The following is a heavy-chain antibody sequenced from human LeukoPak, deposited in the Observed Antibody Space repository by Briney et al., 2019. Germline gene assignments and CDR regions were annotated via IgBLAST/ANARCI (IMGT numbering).Heavy chain of an antibody. V-gene: IGHV3-30*03. D-gene: IGHD4-11*01. CDR1: GFSFSSYG. Sequence: GGSLRLSCAASGFSFSSYGMPWVRQAPGKGLEWVAVISYDGSNKYYADSVKGRFTISRDNSKNTLYLQMNSLRAEDTAVYYCARGMTTVFDYWGQGTLVTVSS. J-gene: IGHJ4*02. CDR2: ISYDGSNK. CDR3: ARGMTTVFDY.